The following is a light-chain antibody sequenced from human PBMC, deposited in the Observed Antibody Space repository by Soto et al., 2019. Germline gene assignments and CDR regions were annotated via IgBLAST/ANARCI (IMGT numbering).Light chain of an antibody. CDR2: DAS. J-gene: IGKJ2*01. Sequence: DIQMTQSPSTLSASVGDRVTITCRASQSISTGLAWYQQKPGKAPKLLIYDASSLESGVPSRFSGSGSGTEFTLTITSLQPDDVATYYCQQYNSNLYTFCQGTKLEIK. V-gene: IGKV1-5*01. CDR3: QQYNSNLYT. CDR1: QSISTG.